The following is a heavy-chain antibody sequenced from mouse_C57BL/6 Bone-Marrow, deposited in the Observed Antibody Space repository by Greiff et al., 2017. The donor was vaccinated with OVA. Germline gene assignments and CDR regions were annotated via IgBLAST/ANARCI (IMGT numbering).Heavy chain of an antibody. CDR1: GYAFTSYW. CDR2: IYPGDGDT. J-gene: IGHJ2*01. CDR3: ARRLGFDY. D-gene: IGHD1-2*01. V-gene: IGHV1-80*01. Sequence: VLLVQSGAELVKPGASVKISCKASGYAFTSYWMNWVKQRPGQGLEWIGQIYPGDGDTNYNGKFKGKATLTADKSSSTAYMQLSSLTSEDSAGYCCARRLGFDYWGQGTTLTVSS.